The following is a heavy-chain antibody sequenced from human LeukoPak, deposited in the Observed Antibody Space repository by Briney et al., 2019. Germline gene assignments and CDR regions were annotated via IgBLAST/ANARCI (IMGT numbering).Heavy chain of an antibody. J-gene: IGHJ4*02. V-gene: IGHV4-39*01. CDR1: GGSVTISDYY. Sequence: SETLSLTCTVSGGSVTISDYYWGWIRLPPGKGLEWIGTISHTGTTYYNPSLQSRVTISVDKSKNQFSLKLSSVTAADTAVYYCATREHHVLRTPGDYWGQGTLVTVSS. CDR3: ATREHHVLRTPGDY. CDR2: ISHTGTT. D-gene: IGHD6-6*01.